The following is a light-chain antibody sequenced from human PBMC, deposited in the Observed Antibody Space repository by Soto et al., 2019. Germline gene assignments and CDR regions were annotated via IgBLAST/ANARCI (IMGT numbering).Light chain of an antibody. CDR3: SSFTSSSTLI. CDR1: SGDVGSYNR. Sequence: QSALTQPPSVSGSPGQSVTISCTGTSGDVGSYNRVSWYQQPPSTAPKLMIYEVSNRPSGVPDRFSGSKSGNTASLTISGLQAEDEADYYCSSFTSSSTLIFGGGTKVTVL. CDR2: EVS. V-gene: IGLV2-18*02. J-gene: IGLJ2*01.